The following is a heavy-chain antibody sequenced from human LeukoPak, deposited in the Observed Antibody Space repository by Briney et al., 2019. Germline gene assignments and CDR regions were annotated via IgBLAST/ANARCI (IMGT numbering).Heavy chain of an antibody. J-gene: IGHJ3*02. CDR2: IYYTGST. CDR1: GGSISRYY. Sequence: SETLSLTCTVSGGSISRYYWSWIRQPPGKGLEWIGYIYYTGSTNSNPSLKSRVTISVDTSKNQFSLKLSSLTAADTAVCYCARPGYGSGTYGAFDIWGQGTMVTVSS. V-gene: IGHV4-59*08. D-gene: IGHD3-10*01. CDR3: ARPGYGSGTYGAFDI.